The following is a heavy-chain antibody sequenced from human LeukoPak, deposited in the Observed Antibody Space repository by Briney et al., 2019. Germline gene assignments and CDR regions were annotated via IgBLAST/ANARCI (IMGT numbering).Heavy chain of an antibody. J-gene: IGHJ3*02. Sequence: PGRSLRLSCAASGFTFSTYAMHWVRQAPGKALEWVAIIWHDGATKYYADSVKGRFTISRDNSKNTLFLQMNSLRAEDTAVYYCARVSYDTSAFDAFDIWGQGTMVTVSS. D-gene: IGHD3-22*01. CDR2: IWHDGATK. CDR1: GFTFSTYA. CDR3: ARVSYDTSAFDAFDI. V-gene: IGHV3-33*01.